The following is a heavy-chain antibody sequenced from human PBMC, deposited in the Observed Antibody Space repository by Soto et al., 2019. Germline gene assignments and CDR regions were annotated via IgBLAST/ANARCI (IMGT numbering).Heavy chain of an antibody. CDR1: GGSISSYY. J-gene: IGHJ4*02. Sequence: PSETLSLTCTVSGGSISSYYWSGIRQSAGQGLEWIGRIYPGGSTNYNPSLKSRVTMSADTSKNQFSLRLTSVTAADTAVYYCARANVGPPGGGSWIMPFDFWGQGTLVTVSS. CDR2: IYPGGST. V-gene: IGHV4-4*07. CDR3: ARANVGPPGGGSWIMPFDF. D-gene: IGHD2-15*01.